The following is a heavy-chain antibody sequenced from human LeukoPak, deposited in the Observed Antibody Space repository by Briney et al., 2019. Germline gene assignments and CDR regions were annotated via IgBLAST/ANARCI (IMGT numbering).Heavy chain of an antibody. D-gene: IGHD1-1*01. CDR3: ARLGWKKTVCDD. CDR2: INHSGST. J-gene: IGHJ4*02. CDR1: GGSFSGYY. Sequence: SETLSLTCAVYGGSFSGYYWSWIREPPGKGLEWIGEINHSGSTNYNPSPKSRVTISLDTSKNKFSLKLSSVTAADTAVYYCARLGWKKTVCDDWGQGTLVTVSS. V-gene: IGHV4-34*01.